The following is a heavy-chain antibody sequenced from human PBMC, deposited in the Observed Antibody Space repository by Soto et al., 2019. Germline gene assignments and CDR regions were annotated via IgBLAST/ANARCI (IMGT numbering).Heavy chain of an antibody. D-gene: IGHD1-26*01. Sequence: QVQLVESGGGVVQPGRSLRLSCAASGFTFSRYGMHWFRQAPGKGLEWLAIISYDGRNTDYADSWNGRFTISRDNSKNTLYLPMNSLRAEYTSGYYCAKEGGLSGSYYISRSYSLDYWGQGTLVTVSS. CDR2: ISYDGRNT. V-gene: IGHV3-30*18. CDR1: GFTFSRYG. J-gene: IGHJ4*02. CDR3: AKEGGLSGSYYISRSYSLDY.